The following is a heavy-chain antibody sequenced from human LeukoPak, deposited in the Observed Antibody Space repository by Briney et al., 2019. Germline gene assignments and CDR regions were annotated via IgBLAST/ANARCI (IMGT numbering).Heavy chain of an antibody. CDR2: INPNSGGT. D-gene: IGHD2-2*01. CDR3: ARGAVPVFYYYMDV. V-gene: IGHV1-2*02. J-gene: IGHJ6*03. CDR1: GYTFTGYF. Sequence: ASVKVSCKASGYTFTGYFMHWVRQAPGQGLEWMGWINPNSGGTNYAQKFQGRVTMTRDTSISTAYMELSRLRSDDTAVYYCARGAVPVFYYYMDVWGKGTTVTVSS.